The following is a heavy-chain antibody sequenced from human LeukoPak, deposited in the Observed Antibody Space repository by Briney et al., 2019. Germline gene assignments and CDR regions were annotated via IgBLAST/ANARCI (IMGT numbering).Heavy chain of an antibody. D-gene: IGHD3-22*01. J-gene: IGHJ3*02. CDR2: TNQDGRQK. CDR1: GFIFRASW. CDR3: ARDSSGAWFAFDI. Sequence: GGSLRLSCAASASGFIFRASWMTWVRQAPGEGLEWVATTNQDGRQKYYVDSVKGRFTISRDNAKNSLYLQMNSLRVEDTAVYYCARDSSGAWFAFDIWGLGTMVTVSS. V-gene: IGHV3-7*01.